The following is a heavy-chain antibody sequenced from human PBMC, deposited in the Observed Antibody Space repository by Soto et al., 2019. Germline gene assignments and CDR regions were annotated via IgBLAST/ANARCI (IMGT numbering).Heavy chain of an antibody. CDR3: ARDLFWVVVTARFAFDI. Sequence: RASVKVSCKASGYTFTSYGISWVRQAPGQGLEWMGWISAYNGNTNYAQKLQGRVTMTTDTSTSTAYMELRSLRSDDTAVYYCARDLFWVVVTARFAFDIWGQGTMVTVSS. CDR2: ISAYNGNT. J-gene: IGHJ3*02. D-gene: IGHD2-21*02. CDR1: GYTFTSYG. V-gene: IGHV1-18*04.